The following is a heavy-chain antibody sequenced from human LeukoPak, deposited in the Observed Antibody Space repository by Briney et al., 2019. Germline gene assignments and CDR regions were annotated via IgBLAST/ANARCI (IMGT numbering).Heavy chain of an antibody. Sequence: SETLSLTCTVSGGSISSYYWSWIRQPPGKGLEWIGYIYYSGRTNYNPSLKSRVTISVDTSKNQFSLKLSSVTAADTAVYYCARLDGSGRGYFDYWGQGTLVTVSS. CDR3: ARLDGSGRGYFDY. D-gene: IGHD3-10*01. V-gene: IGHV4-59*13. J-gene: IGHJ4*02. CDR2: IYYSGRT. CDR1: GGSISSYY.